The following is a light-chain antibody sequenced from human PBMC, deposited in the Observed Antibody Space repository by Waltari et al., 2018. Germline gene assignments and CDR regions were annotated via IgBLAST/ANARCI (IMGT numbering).Light chain of an antibody. CDR2: DDG. J-gene: IGLJ1*01. V-gene: IGLV3-21*02. CDR1: NIGSKN. CDR3: QVWDSGSDHYV. Sequence: SYVLTQPPSVSVAPGQTARISCDGNNIGSKNVHWYQQKPGQAPVLVVYDDGDRPSGIPGRFSGSNSGNTATLTISRVDAGDEADDYCQVWDSGSDHYVFGTVTKVTVL.